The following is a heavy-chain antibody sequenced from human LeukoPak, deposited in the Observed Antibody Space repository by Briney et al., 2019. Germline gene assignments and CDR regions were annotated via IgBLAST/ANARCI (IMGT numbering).Heavy chain of an antibody. J-gene: IGHJ6*02. Sequence: SVKVSCKASGGTLINYSITWVRQAPGPGLEWMGGIIPIFGTANYAQKFQGRVTITTDESTSTAYMELRSLRSEDTAVYYCARGNSRWSTPTSSYYYRMDVWGQGTTVAVSS. D-gene: IGHD2-8*01. CDR2: IIPIFGTA. CDR3: ARGNSRWSTPTSSYYYRMDV. V-gene: IGHV1-69*05. CDR1: GGTLINYS.